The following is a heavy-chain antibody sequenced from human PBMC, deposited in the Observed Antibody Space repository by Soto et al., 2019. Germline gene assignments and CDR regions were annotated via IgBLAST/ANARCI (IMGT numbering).Heavy chain of an antibody. D-gene: IGHD5-12*01. CDR2: IKSKAFGGTT. CDR3: SRGAAGYSGYDPNKPFDY. J-gene: IGHJ4*02. Sequence: GGSLRLSCTASRFSFSDYTMSWFRQAPGKGLEWVGFIKSKAFGGTTEYAASVKGRFTISRDDSKGIAYLQMNSLKTEDTAVYYCSRGAAGYSGYDPNKPFDYWGQGTLVTVSS. CDR1: RFSFSDYT. V-gene: IGHV3-49*03.